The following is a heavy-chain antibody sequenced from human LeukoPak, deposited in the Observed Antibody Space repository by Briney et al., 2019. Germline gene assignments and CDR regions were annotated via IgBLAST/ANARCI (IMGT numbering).Heavy chain of an antibody. V-gene: IGHV4-59*01. CDR2: IYYSGST. D-gene: IGHD6-19*01. Sequence: SETLSLTCTVSGGSISSYYCSWIRQPPGKGLEWIGYIYYSGSTNYNPSLKSRVTISVDTSKNQFSLKLSSVTAADTAVYYCARRVDSSGFLNRGQGTLVTVSS. J-gene: IGHJ4*02. CDR1: GGSISSYY. CDR3: ARRVDSSGFLN.